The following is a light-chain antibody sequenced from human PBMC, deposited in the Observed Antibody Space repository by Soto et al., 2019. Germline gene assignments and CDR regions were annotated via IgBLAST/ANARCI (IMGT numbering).Light chain of an antibody. J-gene: IGKJ1*01. CDR2: DAF. V-gene: IGKV1-5*01. CDR3: QQYNSYPWT. Sequence: DIQMTQSPSTLSASVGDRVTITCRARQSISNRLAWYQQKPGKAPKLLIYDAFSMESGVPPRFSGSGSVTEFTLTINSLQPEDFATYYCQQYNSYPWTFGQGTKVEIK. CDR1: QSISNR.